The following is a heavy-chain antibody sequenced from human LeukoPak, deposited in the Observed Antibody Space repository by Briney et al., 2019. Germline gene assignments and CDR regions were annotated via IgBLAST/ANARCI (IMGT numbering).Heavy chain of an antibody. D-gene: IGHD2-2*01. CDR3: AKDPPPVVPAAFDY. CDR1: GFTFSSYG. J-gene: IGHJ4*02. CDR2: IWYDGSNK. Sequence: GGSLRLSCAASGFTFSSYGMPWVRQAPGKGLEWVAVIWYDGSNKYYADSVKGRFTISRDNSKNTLYLQMTSLRAEDTAVYYWAKDPPPVVPAAFDYWGQGTLVTVSS. V-gene: IGHV3-33*06.